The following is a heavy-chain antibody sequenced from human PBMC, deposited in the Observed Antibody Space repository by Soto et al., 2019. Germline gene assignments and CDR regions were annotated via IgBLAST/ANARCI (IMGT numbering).Heavy chain of an antibody. J-gene: IGHJ6*01. CDR2: INSDGSST. V-gene: IGHV3-74*01. CDR1: GFTFSSYW. CDR3: AREVVVPAAITYYYGMDV. Sequence: GRSLRLSCAASGFTFSSYWMHWVRQAPGKGLVWVSRINSDGSSTSYADSANCRFTISRDNAKNTLYLQMNSLRAEDTAVYYCAREVVVPAAITYYYGMDVWGQGTTVYVST. D-gene: IGHD2-2*01.